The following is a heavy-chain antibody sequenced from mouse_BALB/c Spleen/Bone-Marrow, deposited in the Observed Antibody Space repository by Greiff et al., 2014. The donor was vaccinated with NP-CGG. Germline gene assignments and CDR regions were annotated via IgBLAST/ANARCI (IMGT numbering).Heavy chain of an antibody. Sequence: EVQLVESGGGSVKPGGSLKLSCAASGSTFSSCPMSWVRQTPEKRLEWVASISAGGSDTYYLDSVKGRCTISRDNVKNTLFLQMSSLRSEDTAMYYCAMVTTATVWGQGTLVTVSA. D-gene: IGHD1-2*01. CDR2: ISAGGSDT. CDR3: AMVTTATV. V-gene: IGHV5-9-3*01. J-gene: IGHJ3*01. CDR1: GSTFSSCP.